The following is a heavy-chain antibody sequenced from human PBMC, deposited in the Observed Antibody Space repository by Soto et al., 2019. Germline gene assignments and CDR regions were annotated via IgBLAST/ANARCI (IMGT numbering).Heavy chain of an antibody. D-gene: IGHD2-15*01. CDR1: GGTFSSYV. CDR2: IIPMYSTV. CDR3: ARDLGGCSGGSCRYNWFDP. J-gene: IGHJ5*02. Sequence: GASVKVSCKASGGTFSSYVISWVRQAPGQGPEWMGGIIPMYSTVNYAQKFQDRVTIIADTSTSTAYMELSSLRSEDTAVYYCARDLGGCSGGSCRYNWFDPWGQGTLVTVSS. V-gene: IGHV1-69*06.